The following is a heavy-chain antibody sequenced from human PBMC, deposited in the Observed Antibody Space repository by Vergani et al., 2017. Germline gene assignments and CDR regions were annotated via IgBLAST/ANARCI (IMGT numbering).Heavy chain of an antibody. D-gene: IGHD1-7*01. CDR2: IYYSGST. V-gene: IGHV4-61*10. CDR3: ARWLELPSFYFDY. CDR1: GGSVSSGRYY. J-gene: IGHJ4*02. Sequence: QVQLQESGPGLVKPSETLSLTCTVSGGSVSSGRYYWSWIRQPAGKGLEWIGYIYYSGSTNYNPSLKSRVTISVDTSKNQFSLKLSSVTAADTAVYYCARWLELPSFYFDYWGQGTLVTVSS.